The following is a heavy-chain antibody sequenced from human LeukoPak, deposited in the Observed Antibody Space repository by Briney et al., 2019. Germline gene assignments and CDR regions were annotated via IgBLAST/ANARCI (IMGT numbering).Heavy chain of an antibody. CDR3: VYGDFVRTVNYFDY. CDR2: IYSGGNT. D-gene: IGHD4-17*01. Sequence: GGSLRLSCAASGFTFSSYAMSWVRQAPGKGLERVSVIYSGGNTYYADFVKGRFTISRDTFKNSLFLQMTSLRAEDTALYFCVYGDFVRTVNYFDYWGQGTLVTVSS. V-gene: IGHV3-66*01. J-gene: IGHJ4*02. CDR1: GFTFSSYA.